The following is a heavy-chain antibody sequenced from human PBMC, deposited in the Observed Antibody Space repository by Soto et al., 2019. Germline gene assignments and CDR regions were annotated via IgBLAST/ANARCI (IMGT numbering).Heavy chain of an antibody. CDR2: IYYSGST. Sequence: SETLSLTCTVSGGSISSGGYYWSWIRQHQGKGLEWIGYIYYSGSTYYNPSLKSRVTISVDTSKNQFSLKLSSVTAADTAVYYCARGLNSGWPYYYYYGMDVWGQGTTVTVSS. V-gene: IGHV4-31*03. J-gene: IGHJ6*02. CDR3: ARGLNSGWPYYYYYGMDV. CDR1: GGSISSGGYY. D-gene: IGHD6-19*01.